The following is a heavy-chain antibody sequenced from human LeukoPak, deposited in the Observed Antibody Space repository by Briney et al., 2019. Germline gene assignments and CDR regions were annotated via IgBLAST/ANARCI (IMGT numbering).Heavy chain of an antibody. V-gene: IGHV4-34*01. D-gene: IGHD2-8*01. Sequence: PSETLSLTCAVYGGSFSGYYWSWIRQPPGKGLEWIGEINHSGSTNYNPSLKSRVTISVDTSKNQFSLKLSSVTAADTAVYYCAKTRGDCTNGVCYQAFDIWGQGTMVTVSS. J-gene: IGHJ3*02. CDR3: AKTRGDCTNGVCYQAFDI. CDR1: GGSFSGYY. CDR2: INHSGST.